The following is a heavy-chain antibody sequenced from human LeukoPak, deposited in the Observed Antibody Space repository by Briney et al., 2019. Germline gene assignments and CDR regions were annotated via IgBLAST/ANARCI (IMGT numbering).Heavy chain of an antibody. Sequence: SETLSLTCTVSGGSISSSSYYWGWIRQPPGKGLEWIGSIYYSGSTHYNPSLKSRVIISVDTSKNQFSLKLSSVTAADTAVYYCARIDDYSNVYYYYYMDVWGKGTTVTVSS. CDR2: IYYSGST. CDR3: ARIDDYSNVYYYYYMDV. CDR1: GGSISSSSYY. D-gene: IGHD4-11*01. J-gene: IGHJ6*03. V-gene: IGHV4-39*07.